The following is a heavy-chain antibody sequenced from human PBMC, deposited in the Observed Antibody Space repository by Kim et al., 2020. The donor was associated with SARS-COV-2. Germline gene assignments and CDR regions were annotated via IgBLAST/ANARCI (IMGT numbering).Heavy chain of an antibody. CDR2: IIPIFGTA. Sequence: SVKVSCKASGGTFSSYAISWVRQAPGQGLEWMGGIIPIFGTANYAQKFQGRVTITADESTSTAYMELSSLRSEDTAVYYCARQLSGYPFGRAGTDAFDIWGQGTMVTVSS. J-gene: IGHJ3*02. CDR1: GGTFSSYA. D-gene: IGHD3-22*01. CDR3: ARQLSGYPFGRAGTDAFDI. V-gene: IGHV1-69*13.